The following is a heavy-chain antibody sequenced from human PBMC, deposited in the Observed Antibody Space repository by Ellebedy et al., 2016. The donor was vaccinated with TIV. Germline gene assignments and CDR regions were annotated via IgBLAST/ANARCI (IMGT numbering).Heavy chain of an antibody. CDR2: ISGNGGTT. J-gene: IGHJ4*02. V-gene: IGHV3-64D*06. Sequence: PGGSLRLSCSASGFTFSTYAMHWVRQASGKGLEYVSVISGNGGTTYFADSVQGRFTISRDNSKNTLYLQMSSLRSEDTAVYYCVKGLGFTSGWFPYFDFWGQGTLVTVSS. CDR1: GFTFSTYA. D-gene: IGHD6-19*01. CDR3: VKGLGFTSGWFPYFDF.